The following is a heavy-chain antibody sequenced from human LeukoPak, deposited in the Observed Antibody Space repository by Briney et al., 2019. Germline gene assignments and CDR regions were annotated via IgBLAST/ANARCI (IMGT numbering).Heavy chain of an antibody. CDR3: AKAKYYDSSGYYYGDY. CDR2: IKTDGSIT. J-gene: IGHJ4*02. CDR1: GFSFSVYW. D-gene: IGHD3-22*01. V-gene: IGHV3-74*01. Sequence: PGGSLRLSCAASGFSFSVYWMHWVRQAPGKWPVWVSRIKTDGSITDYADFVKGRFTISRDNAKNTLYLQMNSLRAEDTAVYYCAKAKYYDSSGYYYGDYWGQGTLVTVSS.